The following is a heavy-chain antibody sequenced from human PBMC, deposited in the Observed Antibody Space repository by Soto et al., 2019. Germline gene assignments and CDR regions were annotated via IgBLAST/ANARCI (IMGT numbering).Heavy chain of an antibody. V-gene: IGHV4-4*07. CDR3: ARGQRFSDWFDP. CDR1: GGSMSSYY. J-gene: IGHJ5*02. Sequence: PSETLSLTCTVSGGSMSSYYLTWIRQPAGKGLEWIGRVYSSGGTHYNPSLKSRVTISLDTSKNQFSLRLLSVTDADTAVYYCARGQRFSDWFDPWGQGTLVTVYS. D-gene: IGHD3-3*01. CDR2: VYSSGGT.